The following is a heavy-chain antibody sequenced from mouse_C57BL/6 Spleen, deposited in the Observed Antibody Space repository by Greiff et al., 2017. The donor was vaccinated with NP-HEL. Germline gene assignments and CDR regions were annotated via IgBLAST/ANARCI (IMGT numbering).Heavy chain of an antibody. CDR2: ISDGGSYT. CDR1: GFTFSSYA. D-gene: IGHD2-3*01. V-gene: IGHV5-4*03. Sequence: EVMLVESGGGLVKPGGSLKLSCAASGFTFSSYAMSWVRQTPEKRLEWVATISDGGSYTYYPDNVKGRFTISRDNAKNNLYLQMSHLKSEDTAMYYCARKYDGNYLNWYFDVWGTGTTVTVSS. J-gene: IGHJ1*03. CDR3: ARKYDGNYLNWYFDV.